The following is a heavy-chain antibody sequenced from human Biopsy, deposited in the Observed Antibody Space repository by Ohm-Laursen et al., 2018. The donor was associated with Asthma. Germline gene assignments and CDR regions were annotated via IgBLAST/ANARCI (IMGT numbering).Heavy chain of an antibody. D-gene: IGHD3-3*02. V-gene: IGHV3-7*01. J-gene: IGHJ1*01. CDR3: ARTFHFWSPYRAEHYQL. CDR1: GFSFGDYW. CDR2: IKHDGTEK. Sequence: SLKLSCSASGFSFGDYWVSWVRQAPGKGLEWVANIKHDGTEKNHVDSLKGRFTISRDNAKNSLYLQMNSLRAEDTAVYYCARTFHFWSPYRAEHYQLWGQGTLVTVPS.